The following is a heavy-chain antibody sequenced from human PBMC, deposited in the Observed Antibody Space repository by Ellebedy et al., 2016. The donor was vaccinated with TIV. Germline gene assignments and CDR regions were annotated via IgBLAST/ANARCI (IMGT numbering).Heavy chain of an antibody. J-gene: IGHJ5*02. CDR3: ARAGSGLYCSGGSCYFNWFDP. CDR1: GYAPSGYH. D-gene: IGHD2-15*01. V-gene: IGHV1-2*02. Sequence: AASVKVSCKASGYAPSGYHIHWVRQAPVQGLEWMGWINPNSGGTNYAQNFQGRVTMTRDTSIRTAYTELSRLRSDDTAVYYCARAGSGLYCSGGSCYFNWFDPWGQGTLVTVSS. CDR2: INPNSGGT.